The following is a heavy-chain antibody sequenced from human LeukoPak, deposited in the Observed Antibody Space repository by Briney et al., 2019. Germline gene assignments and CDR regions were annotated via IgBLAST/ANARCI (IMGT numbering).Heavy chain of an antibody. V-gene: IGHV3-64D*06. Sequence: GGSLRLSCVASGFTFTNYAMSWVRQAPGKGLEYVSAISSNGGSTYYADSVKGRFTISRDNSKNTLYLQMSSLRAEDTAVYYCVKNIDYDYYYYGMDVWGKGTTVTVSS. CDR3: VKNIDYDYYYYGMDV. CDR1: GFTFTNYA. J-gene: IGHJ6*04. D-gene: IGHD4-17*01. CDR2: ISSNGGST.